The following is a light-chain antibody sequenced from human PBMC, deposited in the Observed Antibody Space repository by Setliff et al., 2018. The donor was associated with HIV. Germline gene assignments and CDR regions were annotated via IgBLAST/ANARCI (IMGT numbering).Light chain of an antibody. CDR1: SSDVGSRYNS. V-gene: IGLV2-14*03. CDR3: CSYLSTNNYV. CDR2: DVT. J-gene: IGLJ1*01. Sequence: QSVLAQPASVSGSPGQSITISCTGTSSDVGSRYNSVSWYQQHPGKAPKLIIFDVTYRPSGVSDRFSGSKSGNTASLTISGLHAEDEADYYCCSYLSTNNYVFGSGTKVTVL.